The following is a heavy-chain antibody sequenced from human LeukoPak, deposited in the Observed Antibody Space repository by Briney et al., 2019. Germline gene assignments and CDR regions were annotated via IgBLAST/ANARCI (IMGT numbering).Heavy chain of an antibody. J-gene: IGHJ4*02. CDR3: AKRPSDYGDYVSYFDY. Sequence: PGGSLRLSCAASGFTFSSYAMHWVRQAPGKGLEWVGVISDDGRRKDYADSVKGRFTISRDNSKDTLYLQMNSLRAEDTAVYYCAKRPSDYGDYVSYFDYWGQGTLVTVSS. CDR2: ISDDGRRK. CDR1: GFTFSSYA. D-gene: IGHD4-17*01. V-gene: IGHV3-30-3*02.